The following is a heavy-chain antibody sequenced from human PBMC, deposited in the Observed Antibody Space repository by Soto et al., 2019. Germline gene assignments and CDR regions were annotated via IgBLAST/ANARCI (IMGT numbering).Heavy chain of an antibody. CDR1: GGTISSYA. CDR3: AAVGRADPGL. Sequence: AVKVSGKASGGTISSYAISLVRQAPGQRLEWIGWIVVGSGNTNYAQKFQERVTITRDMSTSTAYMELSSLRSEDTAVYYCAAVGRADPGLWGQGTLVTVSS. D-gene: IGHD3-10*01. V-gene: IGHV1-58*02. J-gene: IGHJ4*02. CDR2: IVVGSGNT.